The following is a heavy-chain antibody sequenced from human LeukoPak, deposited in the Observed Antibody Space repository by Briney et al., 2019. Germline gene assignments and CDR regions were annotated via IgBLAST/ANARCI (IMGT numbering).Heavy chain of an antibody. CDR1: GYSFTSGHY. Sequence: SETLSLTCSVSGYSFTSGHYWGWIRQPPGKGLEWIANIYHTGSAHYNPSLKSRVTISVDTSKNQFSLKLSSVAAADTAVYYCARYCTSTTCILRGFDYWGQGTLVTVSS. V-gene: IGHV4-38-2*01. CDR2: IYHTGSA. D-gene: IGHD2-2*01. J-gene: IGHJ4*02. CDR3: ARYCTSTTCILRGFDY.